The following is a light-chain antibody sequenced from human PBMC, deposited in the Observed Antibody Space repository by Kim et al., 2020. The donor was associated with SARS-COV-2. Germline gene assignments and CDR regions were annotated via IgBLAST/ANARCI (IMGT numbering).Light chain of an antibody. CDR2: DVS. V-gene: IGKV3-11*01. CDR3: QHRKTWPVT. Sequence: LSPRETPTLSCRASQSVNNYLAWYQQKPGQAPRLLLYDVSNRATGIPARFSGSGTGTDFTLTISSLEPGDFAVYYCQHRKTWPVTFGGGTKVDIK. J-gene: IGKJ4*01. CDR1: QSVNNY.